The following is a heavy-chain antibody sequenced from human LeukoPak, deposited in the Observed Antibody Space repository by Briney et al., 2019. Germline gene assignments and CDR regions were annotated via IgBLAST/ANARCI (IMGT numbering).Heavy chain of an antibody. CDR2: IKQDGSEK. Sequence: GGSLRLSCAASGFDFSNYWMYWVRQAPGKGLEWVANIKQDGSEKYYVDSVRGRFTISRDNAKNSLSLQMNSLRAEDTAVYYCASNYGGWGQGTQVTVSS. D-gene: IGHD4-11*01. J-gene: IGHJ4*02. CDR1: GFDFSNYW. V-gene: IGHV3-7*03. CDR3: ASNYGG.